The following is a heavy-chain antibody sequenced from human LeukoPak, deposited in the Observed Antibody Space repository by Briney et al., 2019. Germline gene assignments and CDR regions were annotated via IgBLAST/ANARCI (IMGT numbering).Heavy chain of an antibody. CDR1: GGSISSYY. V-gene: IGHV4-4*07. J-gene: IGHJ4*02. D-gene: IGHD3-3*01. Sequence: SETLSLTCTVSGGSISSYYWSWIRQPAGKGLEWIGRIYTSGSTNYNPSLKGRVTMSVDTSKNQFSLKLSSVTAADTAVYYCARSQRRDFWSGYYPHFDYWGQGTLVTVSS. CDR2: IYTSGST. CDR3: ARSQRRDFWSGYYPHFDY.